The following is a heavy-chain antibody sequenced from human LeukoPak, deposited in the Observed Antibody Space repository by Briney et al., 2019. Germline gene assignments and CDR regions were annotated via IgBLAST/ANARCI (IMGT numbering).Heavy chain of an antibody. V-gene: IGHV1-46*01. Sequence: GASVKVSCKASGYAFTSYYMHWVRQAPGQGLEWMGIINPSGGSTSYAQKFQGRVTMTRDMSTSTVYMELSSLRSEDTAVYYCARGEVRFSYYYYMDVWGKGTTVTVSS. CDR2: INPSGGST. D-gene: IGHD3-3*01. CDR3: ARGEVRFSYYYYMDV. CDR1: GYAFTSYY. J-gene: IGHJ6*03.